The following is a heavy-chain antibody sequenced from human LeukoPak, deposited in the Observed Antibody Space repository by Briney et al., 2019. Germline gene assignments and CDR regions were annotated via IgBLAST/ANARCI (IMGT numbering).Heavy chain of an antibody. Sequence: GGSLRLSCAASGFTFSSYSMNWVRQAPGKGLEWVSSISSSSSYIYYADSVEGRFTISRDNAKNSLYLQMNSLRAEDTAVYYCASMNDYGDHDYWGQGTLVTVSS. CDR2: ISSSSSYI. J-gene: IGHJ4*02. CDR1: GFTFSSYS. V-gene: IGHV3-21*01. D-gene: IGHD4-17*01. CDR3: ASMNDYGDHDY.